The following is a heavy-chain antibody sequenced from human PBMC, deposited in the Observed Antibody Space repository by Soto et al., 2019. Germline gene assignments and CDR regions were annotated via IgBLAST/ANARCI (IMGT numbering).Heavy chain of an antibody. CDR1: GYSFTSYW. CDR3: ARLLHYYGSGSYYPYGMDV. Sequence: PGESLKISCKGSGYSFTSYWIGWVRQMPGKGLEWMGIIYPGDSDTRYSPSFQGQVTISADKSISTAYLQWSSLKASDTAMYYCARLLHYYGSGSYYPYGMDVWGQGTTVTVSS. J-gene: IGHJ6*02. V-gene: IGHV5-51*01. D-gene: IGHD3-10*01. CDR2: IYPGDSDT.